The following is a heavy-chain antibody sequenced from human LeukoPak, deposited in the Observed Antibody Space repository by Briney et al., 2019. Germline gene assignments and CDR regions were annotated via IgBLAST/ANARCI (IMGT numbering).Heavy chain of an antibody. V-gene: IGHV3-30*03. CDR3: AREDGDIVGAYYFDY. Sequence: QTGGSLRLSCAASGFTFSSYSMHWVRQAPGKGLEWVAVISYDGSNKYYADSVKGRFTISRDNSKNTLYLQMNSLRAEDTAVYYCAREDGDIVGAYYFDYWGQGTLVTVSS. J-gene: IGHJ4*02. CDR1: GFTFSSYS. CDR2: ISYDGSNK. D-gene: IGHD1-26*01.